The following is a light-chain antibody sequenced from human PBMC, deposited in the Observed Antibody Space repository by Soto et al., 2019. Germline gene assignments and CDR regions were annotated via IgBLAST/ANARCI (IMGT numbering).Light chain of an antibody. CDR1: GSGLVNYNL. CDR3: CSCVSGSPFDVL. CDR2: EST. V-gene: IGLV2-23*01. J-gene: IGLJ3*02. Sequence: QPVLTQPASVSGSPGQSITISCTGSGSGLVNYNLVSWYQQTPGQAPRLVIYESTKRPSGVSDRFSGSKSGNTASLTISGLQAEDEADYYCCSCVSGSPFDVLFGGGTKLTVL.